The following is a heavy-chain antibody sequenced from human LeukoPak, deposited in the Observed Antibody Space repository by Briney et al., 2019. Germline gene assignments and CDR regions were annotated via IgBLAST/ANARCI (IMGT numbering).Heavy chain of an antibody. CDR3: AKGGKWDVTPFDY. J-gene: IGHJ4*02. Sequence: PGGSLRLSCVASGFTISSYWMHWVRQAPGKGLEWVSTISGGGGSTYYADSVKGRFTISRDNSKNTLYLQVNSLRAEDTAVYYCAKGGKWDVTPFDYWGQGTLVTVSS. D-gene: IGHD1-26*01. CDR2: ISGGGGST. V-gene: IGHV3-23*01. CDR1: GFTISSYW.